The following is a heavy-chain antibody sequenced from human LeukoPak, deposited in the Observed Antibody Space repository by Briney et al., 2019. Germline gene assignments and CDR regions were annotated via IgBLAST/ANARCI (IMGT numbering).Heavy chain of an antibody. Sequence: SETLSLTCTVSGGSISSSSYYWGWIRQPPGKGLEWIGSIYYSGSTYYNPSLKSRVTISVDTSKNQFSLKLSSVTAADTAVYYCARTSSGGTRIPPITMVRGVITARWFDPWGQGTLVTVSS. CDR1: GGSISSSSYY. J-gene: IGHJ5*02. CDR2: IYYSGST. V-gene: IGHV4-39*07. CDR3: ARTSSGGTRIPPITMVRGVITARWFDP. D-gene: IGHD3-10*01.